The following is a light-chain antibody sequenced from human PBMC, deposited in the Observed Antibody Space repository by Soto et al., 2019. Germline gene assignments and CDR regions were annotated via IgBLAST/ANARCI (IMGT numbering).Light chain of an antibody. V-gene: IGKV3-20*01. J-gene: IGKJ4*01. CDR1: QSVSSSY. CDR2: GTS. Sequence: EIVSTQSPGTLSLSPGERATFSCRASQSVSSSYLVWYQQRPGQPPRLLIYGTSNRAAGIPDRFTGTGSGTDFTLTIYRLEPEDSAVYYCQQYGSSALTFGGGTKV. CDR3: QQYGSSALT.